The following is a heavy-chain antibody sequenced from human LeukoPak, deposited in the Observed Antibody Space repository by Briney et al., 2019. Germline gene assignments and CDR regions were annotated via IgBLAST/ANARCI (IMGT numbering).Heavy chain of an antibody. CDR1: GYTFTGYY. Sequence: ASVKASCKASGYTFTGYYMHWVRQAPGQGLEWMGWINPNSGGTNYAQKFQGRVTMTRDTSISTAYMELSRLRSDDTAVYYCARDLFSRGRPAAAPVGYWGQGTLVTVSS. J-gene: IGHJ4*02. V-gene: IGHV1-2*02. D-gene: IGHD6-13*01. CDR3: ARDLFSRGRPAAAPVGY. CDR2: INPNSGGT.